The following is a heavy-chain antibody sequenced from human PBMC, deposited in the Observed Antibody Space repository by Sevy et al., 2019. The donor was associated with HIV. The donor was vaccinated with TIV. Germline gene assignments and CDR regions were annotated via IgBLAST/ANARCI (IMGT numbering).Heavy chain of an antibody. J-gene: IGHJ3*02. D-gene: IGHD2-15*01. CDR1: GGSFSGYY. Sequence: SETLSLTCAVYGGSFSGYYWSWIRQPPGKGLEWIGEINHSGSTNYNPALKSRVTISVDTSKNQFSLKLSSVTAADTAVYYCARHCSGSSCSHAFDIWGQGTMVTVSS. CDR2: INHSGST. V-gene: IGHV4-34*01. CDR3: ARHCSGSSCSHAFDI.